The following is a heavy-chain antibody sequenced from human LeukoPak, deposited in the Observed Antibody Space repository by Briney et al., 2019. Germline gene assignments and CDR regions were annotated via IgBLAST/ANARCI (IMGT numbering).Heavy chain of an antibody. V-gene: IGHV3-30*18. CDR3: AKDSDLWSMHYFDY. Sequence: PGGSLRLSCAASGFTFSSYGMHWVRQAPGKGLEWVAVISYDGSNKYYADSVKGRFTISRDNSKNTLYLQMNSLRAEDTAVYYCAKDSDLWSMHYFDYWGQGTLVTVSS. CDR2: ISYDGSNK. J-gene: IGHJ4*02. D-gene: IGHD2-8*01. CDR1: GFTFSSYG.